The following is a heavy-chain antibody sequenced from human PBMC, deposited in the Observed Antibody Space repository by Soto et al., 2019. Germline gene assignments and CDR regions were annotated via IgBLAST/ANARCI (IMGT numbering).Heavy chain of an antibody. D-gene: IGHD5-18*01. V-gene: IGHV1-2*02. J-gene: IGHJ4*02. Sequence: QVQLVQSGGETKKPGASVRVSCKTSGYTFTYFYIHWVRLAPGQGLERMGWINPKNGGTSHAQKFQGRVTMTRDTSSITVYMELNSMTSDDRGLYYCARRDRCGSVAFWGQGTLFTVSS. CDR1: GYTFTYFY. CDR3: ARRDRCGSVAF. CDR2: INPKNGGT.